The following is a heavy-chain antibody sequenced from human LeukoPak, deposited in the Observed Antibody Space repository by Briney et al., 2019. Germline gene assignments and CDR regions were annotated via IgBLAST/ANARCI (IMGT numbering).Heavy chain of an antibody. CDR3: ASSPIAAAGTWIDY. CDR2: INSDGSST. V-gene: IGHV3-74*01. CDR1: GFTFSSYW. J-gene: IGHJ4*02. Sequence: PGGSLRLSCADSGFTFSSYWMHWVRQAPGKGLVWVSRINSDGSSTSYADSVKGRFTISRDNAKNTLYLQMNSLRAEDTAVYYCASSPIAAAGTWIDYWGQGTLVTVSS. D-gene: IGHD6-13*01.